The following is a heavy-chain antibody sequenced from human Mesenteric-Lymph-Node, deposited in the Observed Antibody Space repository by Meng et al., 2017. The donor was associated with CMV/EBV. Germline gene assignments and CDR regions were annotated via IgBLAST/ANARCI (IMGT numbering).Heavy chain of an antibody. CDR1: GFAFSNAW. V-gene: IGHV3-15*01. D-gene: IGHD2-8*01. Sequence: GESLKISCAASGFAFSNAWMTWVRQAPGKGLEWVGRIQSKARGGTIDYAAPLKDRFTISRDDSQNTLYLQMNSLRAEDTAVYYCAKETGVLMAHSYGMDVWGQGTTVTVSS. CDR3: AKETGVLMAHSYGMDV. J-gene: IGHJ6*02. CDR2: IQSKARGGTI.